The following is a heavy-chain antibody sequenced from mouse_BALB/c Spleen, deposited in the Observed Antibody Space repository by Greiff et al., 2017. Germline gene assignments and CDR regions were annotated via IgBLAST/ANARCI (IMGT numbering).Heavy chain of an antibody. CDR2: ISSGGSYT. Sequence: EVQLVESGGGLVKPGGSLKLSCAASGFTFSSYAMSWVRQTPEKRLEWVATISSGGSYTYYPDSVKGRFTISRDNAKNTLYLQMSSLRSEDTAMYYCARKDYRYYFDYWGQGTTLTVSS. D-gene: IGHD2-14*01. CDR1: GFTFSSYA. J-gene: IGHJ2*01. V-gene: IGHV5-9-3*01. CDR3: ARKDYRYYFDY.